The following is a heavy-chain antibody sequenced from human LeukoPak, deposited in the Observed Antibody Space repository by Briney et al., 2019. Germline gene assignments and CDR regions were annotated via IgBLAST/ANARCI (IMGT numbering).Heavy chain of an antibody. CDR2: MNPNSGNT. J-gene: IGHJ4*02. CDR3: ARGGSSGWYGRSFFDY. Sequence: ASVKVSCKASGYTFTSYGISWVRQAPGQGLEWMGWMNPNSGNTGYAQKFQGRVTITRNTSISTAYMELSSLRSEDTAVYYCARGGSSGWYGRSFFDYWGQGTLVTVSS. CDR1: GYTFTSYG. D-gene: IGHD6-19*01. V-gene: IGHV1-8*03.